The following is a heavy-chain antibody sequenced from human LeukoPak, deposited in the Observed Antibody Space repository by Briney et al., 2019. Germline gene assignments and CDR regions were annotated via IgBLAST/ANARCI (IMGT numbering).Heavy chain of an antibody. CDR1: GFTFSSYA. CDR2: ISGSGGTT. CDR3: AKGQQLAHY. V-gene: IGHV3-23*01. D-gene: IGHD6-13*01. J-gene: IGHJ4*02. Sequence: TGGSLRLSCAASGFTFSSYAMSWVRQAPGKGLEWVSVISGSGGTTYYADSVKGRFTISRDNSKHTLYLQMSSLRAEDTALYYCAKGQQLAHYWGQGTLVTVSS.